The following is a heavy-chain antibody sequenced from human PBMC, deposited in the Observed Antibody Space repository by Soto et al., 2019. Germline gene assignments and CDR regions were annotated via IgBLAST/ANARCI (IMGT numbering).Heavy chain of an antibody. CDR3: ARVSLYCGGDCYSDAFDI. CDR1: GGSFSGYC. Sequence: PSETLSLTCAVYGGSFSGYCWSWIRQPPGKGLEWIGEINHSGSTNYNPSLKSRVTISVDTSKNQFSLKLSSVTAADTAVYYCARVSLYCGGDCYSDAFDIWGQGTMVT. V-gene: IGHV4-34*01. D-gene: IGHD2-21*02. J-gene: IGHJ3*02. CDR2: INHSGST.